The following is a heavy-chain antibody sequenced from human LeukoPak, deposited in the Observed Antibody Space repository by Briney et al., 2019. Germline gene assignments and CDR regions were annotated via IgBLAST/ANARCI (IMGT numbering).Heavy chain of an antibody. Sequence: SETLSLTCTVSGGSISSGSYYWGWIRQPPGKGLEWIGYIYYSGSTYYNPSLKSRVSISQDTSKNQFSLRLSSVTAADTAMYYCARRNPTSGYFDLWGRGTLVTVSP. CDR2: IYYSGST. V-gene: IGHV4-39*01. CDR3: ARRNPTSGYFDL. D-gene: IGHD2/OR15-2a*01. J-gene: IGHJ2*01. CDR1: GGSISSGSYY.